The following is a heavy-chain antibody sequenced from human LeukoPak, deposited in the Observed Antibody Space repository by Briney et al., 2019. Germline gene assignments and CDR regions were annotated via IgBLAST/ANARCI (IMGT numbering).Heavy chain of an antibody. Sequence: GGSLRLSCAASGFTFRTYGMHWVRQAPGKGLEWVAVIWYDGSNKYYADYVKGRFTISRDNSKNTLYLQMNSLRAEDTAVYYCAREEDYYGSGSSGMDVWGQGTTVTVSS. CDR2: IWYDGSNK. CDR3: AREEDYYGSGSSGMDV. J-gene: IGHJ6*02. D-gene: IGHD3-10*01. V-gene: IGHV3-33*01. CDR1: GFTFRTYG.